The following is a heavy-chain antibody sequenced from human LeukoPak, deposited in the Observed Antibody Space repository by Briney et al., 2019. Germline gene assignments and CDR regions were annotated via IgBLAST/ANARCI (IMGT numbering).Heavy chain of an antibody. D-gene: IGHD3-16*01. CDR3: AREGGGHPPYYYGMDV. CDR1: GYTFTSYG. CDR2: ISAYNGNT. J-gene: IGHJ6*02. Sequence: GASVKVSCKASGYTFTSYGISWVRQAPGQGLEWMGWISAYNGNTNYAQKLQGRVTMTTDTSTSTAYMELRSLRSDDTAVYYCAREGGGHPPYYYGMDVWGQGTTVTVSS. V-gene: IGHV1-18*01.